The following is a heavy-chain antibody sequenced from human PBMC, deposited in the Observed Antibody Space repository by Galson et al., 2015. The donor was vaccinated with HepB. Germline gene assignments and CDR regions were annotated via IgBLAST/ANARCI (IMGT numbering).Heavy chain of an antibody. CDR3: ARDRGGWSGYFDY. Sequence: SVKVSCKASGGTFSSYAISWVRQAPGQGLEWMGGIIPIFGTANYAQKFQGRVTITADKSTSTAYMELSSLRSEDTAVYYCARDRGGWSGYFDYWGQGTLVTVSS. D-gene: IGHD3-3*01. J-gene: IGHJ4*02. CDR2: IIPIFGTA. CDR1: GGTFSSYA. V-gene: IGHV1-69*06.